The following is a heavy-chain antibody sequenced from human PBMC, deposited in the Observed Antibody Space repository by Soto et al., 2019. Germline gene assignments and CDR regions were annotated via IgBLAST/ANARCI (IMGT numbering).Heavy chain of an antibody. CDR3: MLGSGWKDFDY. J-gene: IGHJ4*02. CDR1: GYSFSSSSYY. Sequence: SETLSLTCTVSGYSFSSSSYYWGWIRQPPGKGLEWIGNIYYSGSTYYNPSLKSRVTISVDTSKNQFSLKLSSVTAADTAVYYCMLGSGWKDFDYWGQGTLVTVS. CDR2: IYYSGST. V-gene: IGHV4-39*01. D-gene: IGHD3-22*01.